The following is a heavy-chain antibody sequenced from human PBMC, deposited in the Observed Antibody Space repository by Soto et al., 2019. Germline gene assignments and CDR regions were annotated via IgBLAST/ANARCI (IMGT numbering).Heavy chain of an antibody. D-gene: IGHD3-22*01. CDR2: IRSKAYGGTT. CDR3: TRGPPHCYDSSGYIDY. Sequence: GGSLRLSCTASGFTFGDYAMSWFRQAPGKGLEWVGFIRSKAYGGTTEYAASVKGRFTISRDDSKSIAYLQMNSLKTEDTAVYYCTRGPPHCYDSSGYIDYWGQGTLVTVSS. CDR1: GFTFGDYA. V-gene: IGHV3-49*03. J-gene: IGHJ4*02.